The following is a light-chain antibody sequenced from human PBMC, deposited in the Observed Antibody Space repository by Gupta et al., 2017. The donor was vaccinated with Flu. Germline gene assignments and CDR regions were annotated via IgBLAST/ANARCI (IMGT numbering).Light chain of an antibody. CDR3: QQNGIPPEA. V-gene: IGKV3-20*01. CDR2: GAS. Sequence: ATLSLAPGETATLSFETSQSVINNQLAWYQQRPGQAPRLLIYGASSRATGIPDRFSGSGSGTDFTLTISRLEPEDFALYYCQQNGIPPEAFGQGTKLEIK. J-gene: IGKJ2*01. CDR1: QSVINNQ.